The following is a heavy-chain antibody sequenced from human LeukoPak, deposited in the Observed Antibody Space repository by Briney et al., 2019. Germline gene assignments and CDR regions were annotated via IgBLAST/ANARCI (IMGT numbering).Heavy chain of an antibody. CDR3: ARGHHGMDV. V-gene: IGHV3-7*01. CDR1: GFTFRNYW. Sequence: GGSLRLSCAASGFTFRNYWMNWVRQAPGKGLERVAYINQGGSEKQHADSVKGRFTIFRDNARSSLYLQMNSLRAEDTAVYYCARGHHGMDVWGQGTTVTVSS. CDR2: INQGGSEK. J-gene: IGHJ6*02.